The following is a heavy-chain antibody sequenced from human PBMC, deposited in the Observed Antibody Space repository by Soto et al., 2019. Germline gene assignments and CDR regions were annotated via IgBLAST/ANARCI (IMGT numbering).Heavy chain of an antibody. Sequence: QVQLQESGPGLVKPSETLSLTCTVSGGSISNFYWTWIRQPPGQGLEWIGNDHYSGGTNYNPSVKSRVTTSVHTAKTQLPRNLSSVTAAETAVYYCARPKDEGSDRGGMDVWGQGTTVTVSS. V-gene: IGHV4-59*08. J-gene: IGHJ6*02. CDR2: DHYSGGT. CDR3: ARPKDEGSDRGGMDV. D-gene: IGHD6-25*01. CDR1: GGSISNFY.